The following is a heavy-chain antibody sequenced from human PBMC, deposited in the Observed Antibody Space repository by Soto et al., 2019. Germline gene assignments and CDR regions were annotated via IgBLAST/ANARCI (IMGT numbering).Heavy chain of an antibody. Sequence: VGSLRLSCAASGFTFSSYAMHWGRQAPGKGLEWVAVISYDGSNKYYADSVKGRITICRDNSKNTLYLEMNSLRAEDAAVYYCARDKYTMIVVVISLAFDIWGQGTMVTVSS. CDR2: ISYDGSNK. V-gene: IGHV3-30-3*01. D-gene: IGHD3-22*01. CDR3: ARDKYTMIVVVISLAFDI. J-gene: IGHJ3*02. CDR1: GFTFSSYA.